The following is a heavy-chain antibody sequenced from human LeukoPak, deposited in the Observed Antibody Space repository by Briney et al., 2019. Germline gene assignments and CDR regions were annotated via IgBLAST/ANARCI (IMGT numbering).Heavy chain of an antibody. J-gene: IGHJ4*02. D-gene: IGHD2-2*01. CDR2: INHSGST. CDR1: GGSFSGFY. V-gene: IGHV4-34*01. CDR3: ARFRLYSSTSCSLDY. Sequence: SETPSLTCAVYGGSFSGFYWSWIRQPPGKGLEWIGEINHSGSTNYNPSLKSRVTISVDTSKNQFSLKLSSVTAADTAVYYCARFRLYSSTSCSLDYWGQGTLVTVSS.